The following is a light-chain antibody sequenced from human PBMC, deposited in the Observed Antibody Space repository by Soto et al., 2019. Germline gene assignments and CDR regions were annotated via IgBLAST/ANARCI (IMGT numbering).Light chain of an antibody. V-gene: IGKV3-15*01. CDR1: QSVSSN. CDR2: GAS. Sequence: EIVMTQSPATPSVSPGERATLSCRSSQSVSSNLAWYQQKPGQAPRLLIYGASTRATGIPARFSGSGSGTEFTLTISSLQSEDFAVYYCQQYNNGPPWTFGQGTKVDI. J-gene: IGKJ1*01. CDR3: QQYNNGPPWT.